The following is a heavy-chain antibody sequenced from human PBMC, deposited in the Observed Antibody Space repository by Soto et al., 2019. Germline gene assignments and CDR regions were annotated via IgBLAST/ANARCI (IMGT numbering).Heavy chain of an antibody. Sequence: WGSLRLSCAASGFTVVSKYISCVRQSPWKGLEWVSALYDVHGSFYADSVRGRFTTSSDSSKTTVYLQMNDLRPDDTAVYYCATWHEREHAFDIWGQGTTVTVSS. CDR3: ATWHEREHAFDI. CDR2: LYDVHGS. D-gene: IGHD1-1*01. J-gene: IGHJ3*02. V-gene: IGHV3-53*01. CDR1: GFTVVSKY.